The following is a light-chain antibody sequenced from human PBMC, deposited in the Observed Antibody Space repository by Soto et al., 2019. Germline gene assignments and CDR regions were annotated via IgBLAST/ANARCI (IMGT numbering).Light chain of an antibody. CDR1: SSDVGGYGS. CDR3: SSYSSTTTRVV. CDR2: DVS. V-gene: IGLV2-14*01. J-gene: IGLJ3*02. Sequence: SALTQPASVSGSPGQSITFSCTGTSSDVGGYGSVSWYQQYPGKAPKLIIYDVSNRPSGVSNRFSGSKSGNTASLIISGLQAEDEADYYCSSYSSTTTRVVFGGGTKLTVL.